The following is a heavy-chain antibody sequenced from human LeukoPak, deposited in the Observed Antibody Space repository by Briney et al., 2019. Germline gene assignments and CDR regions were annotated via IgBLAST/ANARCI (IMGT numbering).Heavy chain of an antibody. CDR1: GFTFSAHG. J-gene: IGHJ4*02. V-gene: IGHV3-23*01. CDR3: ARVYDSGMSGDFDY. CDR2: IGGSGGFIT. D-gene: IGHD3-22*01. Sequence: GGTLRLSCAASGFTFSAHGMNWVRQSPGRGLEWVSGIGGSGGFITYYADSVKGRFTVSRDNSKDTMYLQMNSLRAEDTAVYYCARVYDSGMSGDFDYWGQGTLVTVSS.